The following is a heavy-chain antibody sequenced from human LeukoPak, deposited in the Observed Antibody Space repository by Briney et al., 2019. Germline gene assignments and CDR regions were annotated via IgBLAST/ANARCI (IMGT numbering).Heavy chain of an antibody. Sequence: GGSLRLSCAASGFTFSSYGMSWARQAPGEGLEWVSAISGSGGSTYYADSVKGRFTISRDNSKNTLYLQMNSLRAEDTAVYYCAKGVGYCSGGSCQQFDYWGQGTLVTVSS. J-gene: IGHJ4*02. V-gene: IGHV3-23*01. CDR2: ISGSGGST. CDR1: GFTFSSYG. CDR3: AKGVGYCSGGSCQQFDY. D-gene: IGHD2-15*01.